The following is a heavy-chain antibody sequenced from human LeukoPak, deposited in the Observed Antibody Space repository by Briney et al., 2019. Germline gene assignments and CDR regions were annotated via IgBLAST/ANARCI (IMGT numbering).Heavy chain of an antibody. CDR3: ARDNPPDY. CDR1: GFTFSSSW. CDR2: IKQNGSVK. V-gene: IGHV3-7*03. Sequence: GGSLRLSCVASGFTFSSSWMSWVRQAPGKGLEWVANIKQNGSVKSYVESVRGRFTISRDNDKNSLYLQLNSLRAEDTALYYCARDNPPDYWGQGTLVTVSS. J-gene: IGHJ4*02.